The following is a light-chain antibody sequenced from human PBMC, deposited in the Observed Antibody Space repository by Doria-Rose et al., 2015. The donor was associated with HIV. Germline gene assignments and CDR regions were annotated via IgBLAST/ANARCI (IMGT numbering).Light chain of an antibody. V-gene: IGKV1-39*01. CDR1: QTVSTY. J-gene: IGKJ1*01. CDR3: QQTYSSPPWT. Sequence: DIQLTQSPSSLSASIVGRVTITCRASQTVSTYLNWFQQEPGKAPKLLIYAASRLQSGVPSRFSGSGSGTDFTLTISGLQPGDFATYYCQQTYSSPPWTFGRATKVEMK. CDR2: AAS.